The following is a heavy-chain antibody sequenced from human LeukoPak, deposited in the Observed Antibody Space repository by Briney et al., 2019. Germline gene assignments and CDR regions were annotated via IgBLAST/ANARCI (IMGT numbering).Heavy chain of an antibody. CDR2: INPNSGAT. CDR3: ARDGSGGDYFDY. D-gene: IGHD3-16*01. V-gene: IGHV1-2*06. Sequence: ASVKVSCKASGYTFTGYYMHWVRQAPGQGLEWIGRINPNSGATNYAQKFQGRVTMTRDTSISTAYMELSRLRSDDTAVYYCARDGSGGDYFDYWGQGNLVTVSS. J-gene: IGHJ4*02. CDR1: GYTFTGYY.